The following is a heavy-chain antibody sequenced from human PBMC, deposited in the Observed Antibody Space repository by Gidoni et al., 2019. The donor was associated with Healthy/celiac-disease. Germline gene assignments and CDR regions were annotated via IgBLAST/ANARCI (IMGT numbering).Heavy chain of an antibody. D-gene: IGHD3-10*01. CDR2: ISYDGSNK. J-gene: IGHJ4*02. CDR1: GFNFSSYA. Sequence: QVQLVESGGGVVQPGRSLRLSCAASGFNFSSYARHWVRQAPGKGLGWVAVISYDGSNKYYADSVKGRFTISRDNSKNTLYLQMNSLRAEDTAVYYCARDVGRQGVRGRLGYWGQGTLVTVSS. V-gene: IGHV3-30-3*01. CDR3: ARDVGRQGVRGRLGY.